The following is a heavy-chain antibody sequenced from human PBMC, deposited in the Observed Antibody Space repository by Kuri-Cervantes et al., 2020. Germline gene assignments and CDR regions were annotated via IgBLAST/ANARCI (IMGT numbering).Heavy chain of an antibody. CDR2: IDYRGST. CDR1: GGSISTDSYL. J-gene: IGHJ3*02. V-gene: IGHV4-31*01. CDR3: ARGTPAMAFDI. Sequence: SETLSLTCTVSGGSISTDSYLWSWVRQHPGKGLEWVGYIDYRGSTLFKPSLKSLVTMSLDTSKNQFSLKLSSVTAADTAVYYCARGTPAMAFDIWGHGAMVTVSS.